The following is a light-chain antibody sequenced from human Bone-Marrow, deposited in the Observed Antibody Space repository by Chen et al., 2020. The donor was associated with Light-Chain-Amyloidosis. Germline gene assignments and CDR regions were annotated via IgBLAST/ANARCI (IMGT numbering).Light chain of an antibody. CDR1: NIGSKS. CDR3: QVWDSSSDDWV. Sequence: SYVLTQPPSVSVAPGTTARITCGGNNIGSKSVHWYQQKPGQAPVLVIYYDSDRPSGIPERFSGSNSGNTATLTISRVEAGDEADYYCQVWDSSSDDWVFGGGTKLTVL. CDR2: YDS. J-gene: IGLJ3*02. V-gene: IGLV3-21*04.